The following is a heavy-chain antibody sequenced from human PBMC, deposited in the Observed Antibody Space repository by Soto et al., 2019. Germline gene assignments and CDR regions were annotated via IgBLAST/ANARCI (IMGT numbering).Heavy chain of an antibody. Sequence: SETLSLTCTVSGGSISSNIYYWGWIRQSPGKGLEWIGSIFYSGNTYYNPSLQRRLVISADTSKNHFSLTLSSVTAADTAVYYCARHSGDCSNGVCSAFFDYWGLGTLVTVSS. CDR2: IFYSGNT. J-gene: IGHJ4*02. V-gene: IGHV4-39*01. CDR1: GGSISSNIYY. D-gene: IGHD2-8*01. CDR3: ARHSGDCSNGVCSAFFDY.